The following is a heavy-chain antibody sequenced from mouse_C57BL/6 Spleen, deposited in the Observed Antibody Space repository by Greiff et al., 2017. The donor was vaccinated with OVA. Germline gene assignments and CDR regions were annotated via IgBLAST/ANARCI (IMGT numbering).Heavy chain of an antibody. CDR2: IDPANGNT. Sequence: VQLKESVAELVRPGASVKLSCTASGFNIKNTYMHWVKQRPEQGLEWIGRIDPANGNTKYAPKFQGKATITADTSSNTAYLQLSSLTSEDTAIYYCSRFTTVVATPFDYWGQGTTLTVSS. D-gene: IGHD1-1*01. V-gene: IGHV14-3*01. J-gene: IGHJ2*01. CDR3: SRFTTVVATPFDY. CDR1: GFNIKNTY.